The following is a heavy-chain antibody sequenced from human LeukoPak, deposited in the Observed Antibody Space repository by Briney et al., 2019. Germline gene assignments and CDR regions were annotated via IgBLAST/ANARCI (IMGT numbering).Heavy chain of an antibody. CDR3: ALTKNYYDSSGYYMDY. D-gene: IGHD3-22*01. J-gene: IGHJ4*02. V-gene: IGHV4-59*08. CDR2: IYYSGST. Sequence: SETLSLTCTVSGGSISSYYWSWIRQPPGKGLEWIGYIYYSGSTNYNPSLKSRVTISVDTSKNQFSLKLSSVTAADTAVYYCALTKNYYDSSGYYMDYWGQGTLVTVSS. CDR1: GGSISSYY.